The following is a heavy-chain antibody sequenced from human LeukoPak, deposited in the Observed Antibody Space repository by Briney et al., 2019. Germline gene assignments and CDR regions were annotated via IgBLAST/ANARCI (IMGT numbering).Heavy chain of an antibody. CDR3: AGLVGRYSSGLYYYYFDY. Sequence: SKTLSLTCTVSGDSLNSLDLWSWVRQPPGKGLEWIGEMYLSGTTHSNPSVKSRVTISIDKSKNQFFLNLSSVTAADTAVYYCAGLVGRYSSGLYYYYFDYWGQGTLVTVSS. D-gene: IGHD3-22*01. CDR2: MYLSGTT. CDR1: GDSLNSLDL. J-gene: IGHJ4*02. V-gene: IGHV4-4*02.